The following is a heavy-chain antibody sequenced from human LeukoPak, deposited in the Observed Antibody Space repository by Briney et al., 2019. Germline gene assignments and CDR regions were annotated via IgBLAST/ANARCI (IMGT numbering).Heavy chain of an antibody. Sequence: GGSLRLSCAASGFTFSNAWMSWVRQAPGKGLEWVSYISSSSSTIYYADSVKGRFTISRDNAKNSLYLQMNSLRAEDTAVYYCAREDYGDYGGYYYYYMDVWGKGTTVTVSS. J-gene: IGHJ6*03. CDR3: AREDYGDYGGYYYYYMDV. CDR1: GFTFSNAW. CDR2: ISSSSSTI. D-gene: IGHD4-17*01. V-gene: IGHV3-48*01.